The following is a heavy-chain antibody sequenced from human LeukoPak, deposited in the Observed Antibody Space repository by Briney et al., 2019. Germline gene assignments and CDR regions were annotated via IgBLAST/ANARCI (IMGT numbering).Heavy chain of an antibody. Sequence: SETLSLTCAVYGGSFSTYYWSWIRQSPGKGLEWIAEINHRGDTNYNPSVKSRVTISVDTSKNQFSLKVRSLTAADTAVYYCARGPTISEPGYFGFWGQGTLVTVSS. CDR2: INHRGDT. J-gene: IGHJ4*03. CDR1: GGSFSTYY. V-gene: IGHV4-34*01. D-gene: IGHD1-14*01. CDR3: ARGPTISEPGYFGF.